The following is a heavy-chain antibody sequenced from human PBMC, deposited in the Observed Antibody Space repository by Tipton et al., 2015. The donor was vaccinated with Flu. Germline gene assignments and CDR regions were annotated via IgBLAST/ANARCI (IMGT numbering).Heavy chain of an antibody. D-gene: IGHD5-12*01. Sequence: QLVQSGGGLVQPGGSLRLSCAASGFTVSSKYMGWVRQAPGKGLQWVSVIYRGGTTYVADSVKGRCTISRDNSKNTLYLQWNSLTTEDTAVYYCATLGNSGTDGLDIWGQGTMVTISS. CDR2: IYRGGTT. CDR3: ATLGNSGTDGLDI. V-gene: IGHV3-66*02. J-gene: IGHJ3*02. CDR1: GFTVSSKY.